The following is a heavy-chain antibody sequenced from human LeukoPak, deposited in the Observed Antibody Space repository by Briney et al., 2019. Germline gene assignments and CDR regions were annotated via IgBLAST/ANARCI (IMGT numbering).Heavy chain of an antibody. CDR3: AKAFTISASGPQD. J-gene: IGHJ4*02. V-gene: IGHV3-23*01. D-gene: IGHD6-13*01. Sequence: GGSLRLSCAASGFTFSGCAMTWVRQAPGKGLEWVSGVSGDGGSTYYADSVKGRFTISRDNSKNTLYLHANSLRADDTAVYYCAKAFTISASGPQDWGQGTLVTVSS. CDR1: GFTFSGCA. CDR2: VSGDGGST.